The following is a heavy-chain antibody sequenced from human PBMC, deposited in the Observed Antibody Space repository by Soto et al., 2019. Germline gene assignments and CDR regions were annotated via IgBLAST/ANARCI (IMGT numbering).Heavy chain of an antibody. CDR2: IYHSGST. CDR3: ARGAGLYYYGSGSFDY. J-gene: IGHJ4*02. CDR1: GGSISSGGYS. V-gene: IGHV4-30-2*01. D-gene: IGHD3-10*01. Sequence: SETLSLTCAVSGGSISSGGYSWSWIRQPPGKGLEWIGYIYHSGSTYYNPSLESRVTISVDRSKNQFSLKLRSVTAADTAVYYCARGAGLYYYGSGSFDYWGQGTLVTVSS.